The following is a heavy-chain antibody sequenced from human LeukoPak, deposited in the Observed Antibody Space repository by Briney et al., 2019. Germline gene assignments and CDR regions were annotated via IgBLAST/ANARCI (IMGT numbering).Heavy chain of an antibody. D-gene: IGHD3-22*01. CDR1: GGSISRGGYS. V-gene: IGHV4-31*03. J-gene: IGHJ3*02. Sequence: SETLSLTCTVSGGSISRGGYSWSGFRRPQGKALEWIGNIYYSGSTYYNPSLKSRVTISVDTSKNQFSLKLSSVTAADTAVYYCATRYYDSSGYYFLDAFDIWGQGTMVTVSS. CDR3: ATRYYDSSGYYFLDAFDI. CDR2: IYYSGST.